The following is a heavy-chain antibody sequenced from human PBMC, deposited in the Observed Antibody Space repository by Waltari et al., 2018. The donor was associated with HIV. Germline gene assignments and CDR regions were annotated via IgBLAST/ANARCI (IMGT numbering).Heavy chain of an antibody. CDR1: DTTYRTFC. CDR2: ISYDGSNK. V-gene: IGHV3-30*18. D-gene: IGHD3-22*01. J-gene: IGHJ4*02. CDR3: AKDPYYYDSSGYADYFDY. Sequence: QAPLVASGGGVVQPGRALYPSCAPPDTTYRTFCLHCVRQDPGKGLELVAVISYDGSNKYDADSVKGRFTISRDNSKNTLYLKMNSLRAEDTAVYYCAKDPYYYDSSGYADYFDYWGQGTLVTVSS.